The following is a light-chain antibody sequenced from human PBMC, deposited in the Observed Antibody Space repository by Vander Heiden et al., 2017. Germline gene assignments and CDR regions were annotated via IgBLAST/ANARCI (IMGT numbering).Light chain of an antibody. J-gene: IGKJ1*01. Sequence: DIQMTQSPSSPSASVGDRATITCRASQGITHYLNWYQQKPGKAPKVLIYATSSLQSGVPSRFSGSGSGTDFTLTITNLQPEDSATYYCQQGFSVPWTFGQGTKVEIK. CDR3: QQGFSVPWT. V-gene: IGKV1-39*01. CDR2: ATS. CDR1: QGITHY.